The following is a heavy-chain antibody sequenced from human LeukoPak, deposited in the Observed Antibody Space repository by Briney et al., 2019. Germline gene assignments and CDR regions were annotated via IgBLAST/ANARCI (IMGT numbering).Heavy chain of an antibody. J-gene: IGHJ6*03. CDR1: GFTFSSYW. CDR2: INSDGSST. CDR3: ARGRNGRAYYYDSSGYSYYYYMDV. D-gene: IGHD3-22*01. V-gene: IGHV3-74*01. Sequence: GGSLRLSCAASGFTFSSYWMHWVRQAPGKGLVWVSRINSDGSSTSYADSVKGRFTISRDNAKNTLYLQMNSLRAEDTAVYYCARGRNGRAYYYDSSGYSYYYYMDVWGKGTTVTVSS.